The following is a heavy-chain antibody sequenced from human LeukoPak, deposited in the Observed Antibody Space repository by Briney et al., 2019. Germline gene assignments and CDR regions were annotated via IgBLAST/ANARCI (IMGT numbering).Heavy chain of an antibody. CDR1: GFTFDDYA. Sequence: GGSLRLSCAASGFTFDDYAMHWVRQAPGKGLEWVSLISWDGGSTYYADSVKGRFTISRDNSKNSLYLQMNSLRAEDTALYYCAKGAGLRLRGDAFDIWGQGTMVTVSS. J-gene: IGHJ3*02. D-gene: IGHD5-12*01. CDR2: ISWDGGST. CDR3: AKGAGLRLRGDAFDI. V-gene: IGHV3-43D*03.